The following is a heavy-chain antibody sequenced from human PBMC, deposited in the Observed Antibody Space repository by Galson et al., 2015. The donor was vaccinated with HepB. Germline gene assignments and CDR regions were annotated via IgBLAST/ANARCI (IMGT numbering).Heavy chain of an antibody. CDR1: GYTFTSYA. D-gene: IGHD3-10*01. Sequence: SVKVSCKASGYTFTSYAMHWVRQAPGQRLEWMGWINAGNGNTKYSQKFQGRVTITRDTSASTAYMELSSLRSEDTAVYYCARDSSKFFGSIGAFDIWGQGTMVTVSS. CDR2: INAGNGNT. V-gene: IGHV1-3*01. J-gene: IGHJ3*02. CDR3: ARDSSKFFGSIGAFDI.